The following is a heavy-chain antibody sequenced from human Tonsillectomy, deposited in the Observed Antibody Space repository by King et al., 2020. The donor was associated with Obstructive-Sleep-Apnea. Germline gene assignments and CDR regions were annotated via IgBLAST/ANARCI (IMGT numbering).Heavy chain of an antibody. D-gene: IGHD3-22*01. V-gene: IGHV3-30*02. CDR1: GFTFNNYG. CDR3: EKDQYPASYYDSSGYYYYYYVMDV. Sequence: VQLVESGGGVVQPGRSLRLSCAASGFTFNNYGMHWVRQAPGKGLEWVAFTRYDGSNKYYADSVKGRFTISRDNSKNTLYLQMNSLRADDTAVYYCEKDQYPASYYDSSGYYYYYYVMDVWGQGTTVTVSS. CDR2: TRYDGSNK. J-gene: IGHJ6*02.